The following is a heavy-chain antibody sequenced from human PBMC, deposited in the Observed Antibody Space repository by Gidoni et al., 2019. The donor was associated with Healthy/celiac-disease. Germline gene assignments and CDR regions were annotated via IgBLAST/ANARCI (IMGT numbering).Heavy chain of an antibody. J-gene: IGHJ4*02. CDR3: ASGDDGYCSSTSCYRGGFDY. D-gene: IGHD2-2*01. CDR1: GGSFSGYY. CDR2: INHSGSP. Sequence: QVQLQQWGAGLLKPSETLSLTCAVYGGSFSGYYWSWIRQPPGKGLEWIGEINHSGSPNYNPSLKSRVTISVDTSKNQFSLKLSSVTAADTAVYYCASGDDGYCSSTSCYRGGFDYWGQGTLVTVSS. V-gene: IGHV4-34*01.